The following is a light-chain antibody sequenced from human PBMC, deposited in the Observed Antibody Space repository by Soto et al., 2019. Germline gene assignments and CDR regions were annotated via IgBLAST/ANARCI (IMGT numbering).Light chain of an antibody. V-gene: IGLV2-23*02. J-gene: IGLJ3*02. CDR1: SSDIGSYNL. CDR3: CSYAGGRTFVV. Sequence: QSALSQPASVSGSPGQSVTISCTGTSSDIGSYNLVSWYHHRPGQAPKLVIYEVTRRTSVDSNRFAGSKSGNTASLTIAGLQPYDEGDYYCCSYAGGRTFVVFGGGTQLNVL. CDR2: EVT.